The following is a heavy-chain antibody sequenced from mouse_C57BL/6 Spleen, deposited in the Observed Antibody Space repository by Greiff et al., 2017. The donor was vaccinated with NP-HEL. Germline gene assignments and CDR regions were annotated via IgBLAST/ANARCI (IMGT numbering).Heavy chain of an antibody. CDR1: GYSFTGYY. CDR3: ARGDYEGWFAY. Sequence: EVQLQQSGPELVKPGASVKISCKASGYSFTGYYMNWVKQSPEKSLEWIGEINPSTGGTTYNQKFKAKATLTVDKSSSTAYMQLKSLTSEDSAVYYCARGDYEGWFAYWGQGTLVTVSA. J-gene: IGHJ3*01. V-gene: IGHV1-42*01. D-gene: IGHD2-4*01. CDR2: INPSTGGT.